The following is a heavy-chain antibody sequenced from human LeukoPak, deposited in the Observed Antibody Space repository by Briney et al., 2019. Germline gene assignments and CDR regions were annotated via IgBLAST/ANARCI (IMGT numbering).Heavy chain of an antibody. CDR1: GYTLTELP. V-gene: IGHV1-24*01. D-gene: IGHD1-26*01. J-gene: IGHJ4*02. CDR3: ATGTSGSYYVGIVRPIDY. Sequence: ASVKVSCKVSGYTLTELPIHWVRQAPGKGLEWMGGFDPDDGETVYAQMFQGRVTMTENTSSDTASMELSSLRSEDTAVYYCATGTSGSYYVGIVRPIDYWGQGTLVTVSS. CDR2: FDPDDGET.